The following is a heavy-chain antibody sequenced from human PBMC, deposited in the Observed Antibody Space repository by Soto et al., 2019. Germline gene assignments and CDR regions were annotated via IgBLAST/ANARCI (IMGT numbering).Heavy chain of an antibody. V-gene: IGHV3-48*01. CDR2: ISSSSSTI. CDR3: ARATPKYFDWLYPDAFDI. J-gene: IGHJ3*02. CDR1: GFTFSSYS. D-gene: IGHD3-9*01. Sequence: PGGSLRLSCAASGFTFSSYSMNWVRQAPGKGLEWVSYISSSSSTIYYADSVKGRFTISRDNAKNSLYLQMNSLRAEDTAVYYCARATPKYFDWLYPDAFDIWGQGTMVTVSS.